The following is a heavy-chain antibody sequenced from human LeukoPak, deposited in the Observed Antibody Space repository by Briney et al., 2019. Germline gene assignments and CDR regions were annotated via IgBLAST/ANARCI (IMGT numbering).Heavy chain of an antibody. V-gene: IGHV3-33*01. CDR3: ARDPRGSGYFDY. J-gene: IGHJ4*02. Sequence: PGGSLRLSCAASGFTFSSYGMHWVRQAPGKGLEWVAIIWYDGSNKYYADSVKGRFTISRDNSKNTLYLQMNSLRAEDTAVYYCARDPRGSGYFDYWGQGTLVTVSS. CDR1: GFTFSSYG. D-gene: IGHD6-19*01. CDR2: IWYDGSNK.